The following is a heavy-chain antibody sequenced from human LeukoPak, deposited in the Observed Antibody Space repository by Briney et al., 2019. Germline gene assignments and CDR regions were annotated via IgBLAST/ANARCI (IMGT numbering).Heavy chain of an antibody. D-gene: IGHD3-10*01. CDR3: ARTNVLLWFGELVNWFDP. Sequence: SETLSLTCTVSGGSISSYYWSWIRQPPGKGLEWIGYIYYSGSTNYNPSLKSRVTISVDTSKNQFSLKLGSVTAADTAVYYCARTNVLLWFGELVNWFDPWGQGTLATVSS. CDR2: IYYSGST. J-gene: IGHJ5*02. V-gene: IGHV4-59*08. CDR1: GGSISSYY.